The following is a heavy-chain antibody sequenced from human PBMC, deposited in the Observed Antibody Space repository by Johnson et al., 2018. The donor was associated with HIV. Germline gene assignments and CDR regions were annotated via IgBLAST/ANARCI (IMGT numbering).Heavy chain of an antibody. CDR1: GFSVSTSY. V-gene: IGHV3-66*01. D-gene: IGHD2-15*01. J-gene: IGHJ3*02. CDR3: ARDRRVSSEGYCSGGTCYPYIAYTDTFDI. CDR2: ISCGGRT. Sequence: VQLVESGGDLVQPGGSLRLSCAASGFSVSTSYMTWVRQAPGKGLAWVSSISCGGRTYYADTVKGRVSISRDTSKNTLDLQLNSLRAEDTAVYYCARDRRVSSEGYCSGGTCYPYIAYTDTFDIWGQGTVVTVSS.